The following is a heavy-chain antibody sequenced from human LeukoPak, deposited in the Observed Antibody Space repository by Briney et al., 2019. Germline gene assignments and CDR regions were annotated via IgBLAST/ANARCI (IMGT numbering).Heavy chain of an antibody. V-gene: IGHV3-30*02. CDR2: IRYDGSNK. J-gene: IGHJ6*03. CDR3: AKDSYSSSWYHTYYYYMDV. D-gene: IGHD6-13*01. Sequence: GGSLRLSCAASGFTFSSYGMHWVRQAPGKGLEWVAFIRYDGSNKYYADSVKGRFTISRDNSKNTLYLQMNSLRAEDTAVYYCAKDSYSSSWYHTYYYYMDVWGKGTTVTISS. CDR1: GFTFSSYG.